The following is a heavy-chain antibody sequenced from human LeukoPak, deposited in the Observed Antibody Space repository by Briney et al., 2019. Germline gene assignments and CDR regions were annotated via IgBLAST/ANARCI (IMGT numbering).Heavy chain of an antibody. V-gene: IGHV3-30-3*01. Sequence: GGSLRLSCAASGFTFSSYAMHWVRQAPGKGLEWVAVISYDGSNKYYADPVKGRFTISRDNSKNTLYLQMNSLRAEDTAVYYCARGGNAATYWGQGTLVTVSS. D-gene: IGHD3-10*01. CDR1: GFTFSSYA. J-gene: IGHJ4*02. CDR3: ARGGNAATY. CDR2: ISYDGSNK.